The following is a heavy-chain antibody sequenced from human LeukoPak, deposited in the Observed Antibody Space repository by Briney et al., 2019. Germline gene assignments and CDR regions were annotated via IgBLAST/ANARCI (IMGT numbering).Heavy chain of an antibody. CDR2: ITSDGGTS. CDR1: GFIFSSSA. D-gene: IGHD3-10*01. CDR3: VKDLAGSGDY. J-gene: IGHJ4*02. Sequence: PGGSLRLSCSASGFIFSSSAMHWVRQAPGNGLEYVSSITSDGGTSYYADSVRGRFTVSRDNSKDTLYLQMTSLRPEGTAVYYCVKDLAGSGDYWGQGTLVTVSS. V-gene: IGHV3-64D*06.